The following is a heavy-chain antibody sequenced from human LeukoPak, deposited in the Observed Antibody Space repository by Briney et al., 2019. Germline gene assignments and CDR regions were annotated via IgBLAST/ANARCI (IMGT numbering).Heavy chain of an antibody. CDR2: MNPNSGGT. V-gene: IGHV1-2*02. CDR1: GYTFTSYG. Sequence: ASVKVSCKASGYTFTSYGISWVRQAPGQGLEWMGWMNPNSGGTNYAQKFQGRVTMTRDTSISTAYMELSRLRSDDTAVYYCARGGDSSSWYDPFDYWGQGTLVTVSS. D-gene: IGHD6-13*01. J-gene: IGHJ4*02. CDR3: ARGGDSSSWYDPFDY.